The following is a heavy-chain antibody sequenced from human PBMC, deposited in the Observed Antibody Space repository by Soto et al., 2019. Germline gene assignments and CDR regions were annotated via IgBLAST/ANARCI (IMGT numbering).Heavy chain of an antibody. CDR1: DYSISGSTYY. D-gene: IGHD4-17*01. Sequence: SETLSLTCSVSDYSISGSTYYWGWIRHPPGKGLEWIGSIYYSGSTFYNPSLKSRVTISVDTSKNQFSLNLSSVTVADTAVYFCAKETYYGDYYFDSWGQGTLVTVSS. J-gene: IGHJ4*02. CDR3: AKETYYGDYYFDS. CDR2: IYYSGST. V-gene: IGHV4-39*02.